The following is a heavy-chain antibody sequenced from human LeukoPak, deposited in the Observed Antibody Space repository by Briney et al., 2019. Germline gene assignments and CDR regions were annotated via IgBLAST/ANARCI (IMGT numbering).Heavy chain of an antibody. CDR3: ATSGQDFYYMDV. J-gene: IGHJ6*03. D-gene: IGHD5-12*01. V-gene: IGHV1-46*01. CDR1: GYTFTTYY. Sequence: ASVKVSCKASGYTFTTYYVHWVRQAPGQGLEWMGIIDPSNDITAYAQKFQGRVTMTRDMSTSSVYMELSSLRSEDTAVYYCATSGQDFYYMDVWGKGTTVTVSS. CDR2: IDPSNDIT.